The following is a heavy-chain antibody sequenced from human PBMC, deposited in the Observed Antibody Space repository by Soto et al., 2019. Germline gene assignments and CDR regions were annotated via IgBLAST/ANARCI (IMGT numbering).Heavy chain of an antibody. Sequence: SVKVSCKASGGTFSTFGISWVRQAPGQGLEWMGGIIPFFGTARYSQKFEDRITITADESTNTVYMDLRSLTSEDTAIYYCAKSAPMDAGDKYYYDFWGQGALVTVS. CDR2: IIPFFGTA. V-gene: IGHV1-69*13. CDR3: AKSAPMDAGDKYYYDF. J-gene: IGHJ4*02. CDR1: GGTFSTFG. D-gene: IGHD4-17*01.